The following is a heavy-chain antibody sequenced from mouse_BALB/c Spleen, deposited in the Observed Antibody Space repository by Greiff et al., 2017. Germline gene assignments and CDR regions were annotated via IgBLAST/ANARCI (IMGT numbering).Heavy chain of an antibody. J-gene: IGHJ4*01. CDR3: ARSYRYDDAMDD. CDR1: GYTFTDYA. Sequence: QVQLKESGAELVRPGVSVKISCKGSGYTFTDYAMHWVKQSHAKSLEWIGVISTYYGDASYNQKFKGKATMTVDKSSSTAYMELARLTSEDSAIYYCARSYRYDDAMDDWGHGTSVTVSS. V-gene: IGHV1S137*01. CDR2: ISTYYGDA. D-gene: IGHD2-14*01.